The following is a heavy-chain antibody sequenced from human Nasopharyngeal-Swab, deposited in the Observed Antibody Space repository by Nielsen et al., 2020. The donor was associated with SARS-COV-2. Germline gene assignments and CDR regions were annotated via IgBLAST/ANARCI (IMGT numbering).Heavy chain of an antibody. D-gene: IGHD5-24*01. V-gene: IGHV3-72*01. CDR1: GFTLSDHY. CDR3: ARSNSRDANNLLDS. Sequence: GESLKISCAASGFTLSDHYIDWVRQGPGKGLEWVGRSRNKANSYSTEYAASVKGRFIISRDDSKSSLYLQMDSLKPEDTAVYYCARSNSRDANNLLDSWGQGTLVTVSS. J-gene: IGHJ5*01. CDR2: SRNKANSYST.